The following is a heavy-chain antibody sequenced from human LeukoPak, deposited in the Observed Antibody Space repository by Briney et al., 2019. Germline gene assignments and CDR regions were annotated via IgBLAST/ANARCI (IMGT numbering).Heavy chain of an antibody. V-gene: IGHV3-23*01. CDR3: TVHLVGVGETAFDI. CDR2: ISGSGGST. D-gene: IGHD1-26*01. Sequence: TGGSLRLSCAASGFTFSSYAMSWIRQAPGKGLEWVSAISGSGGSTYYADSVKGRFTISRDNSKNSLYLQMNSLRAEDTAVYYCTVHLVGVGETAFDIWGQGTMVTVSS. CDR1: GFTFSSYA. J-gene: IGHJ3*02.